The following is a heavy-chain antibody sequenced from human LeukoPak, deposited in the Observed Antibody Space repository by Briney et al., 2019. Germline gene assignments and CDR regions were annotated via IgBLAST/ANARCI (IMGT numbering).Heavy chain of an antibody. CDR2: MNPNSGNT. CDR3: ARASEIGYSYGYDY. V-gene: IGHV1-8*03. J-gene: IGHJ4*02. Sequence: AASVKVSCKAYGYTFTSYDINWVRQAPGQGLEWMGWMNPNSGNTGYAQKFQGRVTITRNTSTSTAYMELSSLRSEDTAVYYCARASEIGYSYGYDYWGQGTLVTVSS. CDR1: GYTFTSYD. D-gene: IGHD5-18*01.